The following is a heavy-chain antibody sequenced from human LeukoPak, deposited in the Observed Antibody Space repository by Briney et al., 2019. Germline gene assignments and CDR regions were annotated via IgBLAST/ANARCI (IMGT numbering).Heavy chain of an antibody. CDR1: GFTLGTNS. Sequence: GGSLRSPWPAFGFTLGTNSRDWAAQAPGKGRIWVSRINNEEPRTSYADSVKGRFTISRDNAKNTLFLQMNSLRAEDTAVYYCARLAPPDSSSWYLYHYYGMDVWGLGTPVTVSS. J-gene: IGHJ6*02. CDR2: INNEEPRT. D-gene: IGHD6-13*01. CDR3: ARLAPPDSSSWYLYHYYGMDV. V-gene: IGHV3-74*01.